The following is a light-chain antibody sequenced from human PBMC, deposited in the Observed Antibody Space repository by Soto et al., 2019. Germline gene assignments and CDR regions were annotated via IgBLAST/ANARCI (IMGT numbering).Light chain of an antibody. CDR3: QQSYGTPPT. J-gene: IGKJ1*01. CDR2: DVS. V-gene: IGKV1-5*01. Sequence: DSEMTQSPSTLSASVGARVTITGRAIQSISSWLAWYQQKPGKAPKLLISDVSTLQIGVPSRFGGSGSGTDFTLTIVGLQPEDFATYFCQQSYGTPPTFGQGTKVDIK. CDR1: QSISSW.